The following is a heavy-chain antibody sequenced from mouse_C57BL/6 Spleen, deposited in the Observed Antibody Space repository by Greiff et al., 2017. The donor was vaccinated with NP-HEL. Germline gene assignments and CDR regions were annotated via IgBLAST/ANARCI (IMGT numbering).Heavy chain of an antibody. V-gene: IGHV1-76*01. Sequence: QVQLQQSGAELVRPGASVKLSCKASGYTFTDYYINWVKQRPGQGLEWIARIYPGSGNTYYNEKFKGKATLTAEKSSSTAYMQLSSLTSEDSAVYFCARDLYKGYWYFDVWGTGTTVTVSS. J-gene: IGHJ1*03. CDR3: ARDLYKGYWYFDV. D-gene: IGHD1-3*01. CDR2: IYPGSGNT. CDR1: GYTFTDYY.